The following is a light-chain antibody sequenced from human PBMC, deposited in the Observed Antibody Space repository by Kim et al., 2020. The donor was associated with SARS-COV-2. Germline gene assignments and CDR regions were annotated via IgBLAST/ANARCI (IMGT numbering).Light chain of an antibody. Sequence: EIVMTQSPATLSVSPGERATLSCRASQSVSSNLAWYQQRPGQAPRLLIYGASTRATGIPDRFSGSGSGTEFTLTISSLQSEDFAVYYCQQYNNLYTFGQGTKLEI. V-gene: IGKV3-15*01. J-gene: IGKJ2*01. CDR1: QSVSSN. CDR3: QQYNNLYT. CDR2: GAS.